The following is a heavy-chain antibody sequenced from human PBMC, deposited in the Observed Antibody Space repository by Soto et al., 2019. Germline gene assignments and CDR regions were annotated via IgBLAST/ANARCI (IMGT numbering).Heavy chain of an antibody. D-gene: IGHD6-13*01. CDR3: ARVYRSIGAARLGGMDV. Sequence: KASETLSLTCTVSGGSMSSYYWSWIRQPPGKELEWIGYIYYSGSTNYKPSLKSRVTISLDTSQNQLSLKLSSVTAADTAVYYCARVYRSIGAARLGGMDVWGQGTTVTVSS. V-gene: IGHV4-59*01. CDR2: IYYSGST. J-gene: IGHJ6*02. CDR1: GGSMSSYY.